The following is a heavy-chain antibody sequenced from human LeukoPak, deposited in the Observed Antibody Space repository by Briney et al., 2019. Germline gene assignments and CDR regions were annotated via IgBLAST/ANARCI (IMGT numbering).Heavy chain of an antibody. CDR1: GFTSSSYS. Sequence: GGSLRLSCAASGFTSSSYSMNWVRQAPGKGLEWVSSISSSSSYIYYADSVKGRFTISRDNAKNSLYLQMNSLRAEDTAVYYCARGGVKVAGEGSDYWGQGTLVTVSS. J-gene: IGHJ4*02. CDR3: ARGGVKVAGEGSDY. CDR2: ISSSSSYI. D-gene: IGHD6-19*01. V-gene: IGHV3-21*01.